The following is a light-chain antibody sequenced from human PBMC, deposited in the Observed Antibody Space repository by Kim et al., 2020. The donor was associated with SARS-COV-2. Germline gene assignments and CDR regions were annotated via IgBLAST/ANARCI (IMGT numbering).Light chain of an antibody. Sequence: PTATLPCTGNGNDVGYQGAAWLQQHPGHPPKLLTYRNNNRPSGISERFSAYRSGDTASLTITGLQPEDEADYYCSAWDSSLSAWVFGGGTQLTVL. V-gene: IGLV10-54*04. J-gene: IGLJ3*02. CDR2: RNN. CDR3: SAWDSSLSAWV. CDR1: GNDVGYQG.